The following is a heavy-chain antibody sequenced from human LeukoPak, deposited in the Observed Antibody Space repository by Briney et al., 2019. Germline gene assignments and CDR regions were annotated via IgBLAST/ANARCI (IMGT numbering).Heavy chain of an antibody. V-gene: IGHV3-23*01. Sequence: GGSLRLSCEASGFTFSNYGMSWVRQAPGKGLEWVSAISGSGGSTYYADSVKGRFTISRDNAKNTLYLQMNSLRAEDTAVYYCASPYGSGSYQPNYWGQGTLVTVSS. J-gene: IGHJ4*02. CDR3: ASPYGSGSYQPNY. CDR1: GFTFSNYG. CDR2: ISGSGGST. D-gene: IGHD3-10*01.